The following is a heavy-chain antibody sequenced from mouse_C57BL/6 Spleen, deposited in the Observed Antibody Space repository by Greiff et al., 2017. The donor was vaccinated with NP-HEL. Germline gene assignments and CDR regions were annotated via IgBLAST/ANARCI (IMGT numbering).Heavy chain of an antibody. J-gene: IGHJ4*01. Sequence: VMLVESGPGLVQPSQSLSITCTVSGFSLTSYGVHWVRQSPGKGLEWLGVIWSGGSPDYTAAFMSRLSITKDNSKSQVFFKMNSLQADDTAIYYCAKSNWDLYYYAMDYWGQGTSVTVSS. D-gene: IGHD4-1*01. CDR1: GFSLTSYG. V-gene: IGHV2-5*01. CDR3: AKSNWDLYYYAMDY. CDR2: IWSGGSP.